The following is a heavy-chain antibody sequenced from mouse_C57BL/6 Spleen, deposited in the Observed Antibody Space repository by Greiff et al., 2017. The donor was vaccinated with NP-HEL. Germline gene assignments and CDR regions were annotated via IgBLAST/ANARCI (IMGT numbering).Heavy chain of an antibody. Sequence: VQLQQPGAELVKPGASVKLSCKASGYTFTSYWMHWVKQRPGQGLEWIGMIHPNSGSTNYNEKFKSKATLTVDKSSSTAYMQLSSLTSEDSAVYYCARSIYYGSSFYFDYWGQGTTLTVSS. J-gene: IGHJ2*01. CDR1: GYTFTSYW. CDR3: ARSIYYGSSFYFDY. D-gene: IGHD1-1*01. CDR2: IHPNSGST. V-gene: IGHV1-64*01.